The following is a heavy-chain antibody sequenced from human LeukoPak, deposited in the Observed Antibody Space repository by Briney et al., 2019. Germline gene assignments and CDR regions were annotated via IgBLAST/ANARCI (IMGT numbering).Heavy chain of an antibody. CDR3: ARDGAHKNHYYSYYYMDV. Sequence: PSETLSLTCTVSGYSISSGYYWGWIRQSPGKGLEWIASFYNSGSTYYTPSLKGRVTIDTSKNQFSLKLSSVTAADTAVYYCARDGAHKNHYYSYYYMDVWGKGTTVTVSS. CDR2: FYNSGST. CDR1: GYSISSGYY. V-gene: IGHV4-38-2*02. J-gene: IGHJ6*03. D-gene: IGHD3-16*01.